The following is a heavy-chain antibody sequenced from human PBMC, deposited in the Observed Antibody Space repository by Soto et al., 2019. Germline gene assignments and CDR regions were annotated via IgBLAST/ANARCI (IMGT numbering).Heavy chain of an antibody. Sequence: GGSLRLSCAASGFTFSSYAMHWVRQAPGKGLEGVAVISYDGSNKYYADSVKGRFTISRDNSKNTLYLQMNSLRAEDTAVYYCARGPAPGYSGYDWRFDYWGQGTLVTVSS. CDR3: ARGPAPGYSGYDWRFDY. CDR1: GFTFSSYA. D-gene: IGHD5-12*01. V-gene: IGHV3-30*04. CDR2: ISYDGSNK. J-gene: IGHJ4*02.